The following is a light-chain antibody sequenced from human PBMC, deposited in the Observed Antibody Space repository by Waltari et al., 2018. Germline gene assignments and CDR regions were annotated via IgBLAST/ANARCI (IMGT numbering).Light chain of an antibody. CDR1: SSAVGGYHY. CDR2: DVS. CDR3: CSYAGNYSWV. J-gene: IGLJ3*02. Sequence: QSALTQPRSVSGSPGQTVTISCPGTSSAVGGYHYVAWCQQHPGNAPKLIIYDVSKRPSGVPDRFSGSKSGNTASLTISGLQAEDEADYYCCSYAGNYSWVFGGGTKLTVL. V-gene: IGLV2-11*01.